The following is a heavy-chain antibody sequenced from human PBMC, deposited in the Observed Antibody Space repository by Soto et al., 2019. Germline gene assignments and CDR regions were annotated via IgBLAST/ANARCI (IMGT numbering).Heavy chain of an antibody. CDR1: GYSFTGYY. J-gene: IGHJ2*01. Sequence: QVQLVQSGAEVMKPGASVKVSCEASGYSFTGYYIHWVRQAPGQGLEWMGWINPSGGGTHYVQKFRFRVTRSRGRGINIAYMDLSRVRSDDTAVYYCVRGVGGVNWYFDLWGRGTLVTVSS. CDR2: INPSGGGT. D-gene: IGHD2-8*01. V-gene: IGHV1-2*02. CDR3: VRGVGGVNWYFDL.